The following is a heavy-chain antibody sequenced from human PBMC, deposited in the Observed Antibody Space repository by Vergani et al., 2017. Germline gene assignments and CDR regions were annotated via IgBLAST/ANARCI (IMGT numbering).Heavy chain of an antibody. CDR3: ARDGGSSPPMYWYFDV. V-gene: IGHV4-59*01. Sequence: QVQLQESGPGLVEPSGTLSLTCTVSGGPIAFYYWTWLRQSPGKGLEWIGYIYYSGSTNFNPSLKSRVTMSVDTSKNQFSLNLSSVTAADTAVYYCARDGGSSPPMYWYFDVWGRGTPVSVSS. J-gene: IGHJ2*01. CDR1: GGPIAFYY. D-gene: IGHD2-15*01. CDR2: IYYSGST.